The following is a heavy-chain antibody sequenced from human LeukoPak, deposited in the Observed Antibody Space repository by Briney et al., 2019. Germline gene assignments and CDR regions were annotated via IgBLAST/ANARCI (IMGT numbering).Heavy chain of an antibody. J-gene: IGHJ4*02. Sequence: SETLSLTCTVSGGSISSIVYYWGWIRQPPGKGLEWIGTIYYNGSTYYNLSLKSRVTISVDTSRKQFSLKLSSVTAADTAVYYCARHSRSVDYGSGSYTWDYWGQGTLVTVSS. D-gene: IGHD3-10*01. CDR1: GGSISSIVYY. V-gene: IGHV4-39*01. CDR2: IYYNGST. CDR3: ARHSRSVDYGSGSYTWDY.